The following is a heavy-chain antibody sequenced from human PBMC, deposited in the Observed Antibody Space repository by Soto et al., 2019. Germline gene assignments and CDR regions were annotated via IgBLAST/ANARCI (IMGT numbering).Heavy chain of an antibody. V-gene: IGHV4-39*01. CDR2: IYYSGST. D-gene: IGHD3-22*01. CDR1: GGSISSSSYY. CDR3: ARHRYYDTSAYYYIDY. J-gene: IGHJ4*02. Sequence: SETLSLTCTVSGGSISSSSYYWGWIRQPPGKGLEWIGTIYYSGSTYNNPSLKSRVTISVDTSKNQFSLRLSSVTAADTAVYYCARHRYYDTSAYYYIDYWGQGTLVTVSS.